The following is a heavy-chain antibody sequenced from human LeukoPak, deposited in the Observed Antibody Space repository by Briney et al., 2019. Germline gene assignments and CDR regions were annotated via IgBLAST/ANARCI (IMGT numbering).Heavy chain of an antibody. CDR3: ARGVKQQLVRIWFDP. V-gene: IGHV1-8*02. J-gene: IGHJ5*02. Sequence: GASVKVSCKASGYTFTGYYMHWVRQAPGQGLEWMGWINPNSGNTGYAQKFQGRVTMTRNTSISTAYMELSSLRSEDTAVYYCARGVKQQLVRIWFDPWGQGTLVTVSS. D-gene: IGHD6-13*01. CDR2: INPNSGNT. CDR1: GYTFTGYY.